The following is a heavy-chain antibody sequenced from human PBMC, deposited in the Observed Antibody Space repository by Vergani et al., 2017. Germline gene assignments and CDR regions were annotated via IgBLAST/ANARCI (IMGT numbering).Heavy chain of an antibody. V-gene: IGHV1-46*03. J-gene: IGHJ5*02. CDR2: INPSGGYT. Sequence: QVHLVQSGAEVKKPGASVKVSCKASGYAFTSYRMHWVRQAPGQGLEWMGIINPSGGYTRYSQKFQGRVTMTRDTSTSTVFMELSSLRSEGTAVYYCAREGVTSMVRGVLSSTEVDPWGQGTLVIVSS. CDR3: AREGVTSMVRGVLSSTEVDP. CDR1: GYAFTSYR. D-gene: IGHD3-10*01.